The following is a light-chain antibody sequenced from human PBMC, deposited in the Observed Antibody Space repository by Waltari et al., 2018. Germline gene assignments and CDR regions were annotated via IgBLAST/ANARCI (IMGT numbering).Light chain of an antibody. Sequence: EIVLTQSPGPLSLSPGERATLSCRASQSVSSSYLVWYQQKPGQAPRLLMYAASKRATGIPDRFSGSGSGTDFTLTISRLDPEDFAVYYCQQYGRSPRYTFGQGTKLEIK. CDR1: QSVSSSY. J-gene: IGKJ2*01. CDR2: AAS. V-gene: IGKV3-20*01. CDR3: QQYGRSPRYT.